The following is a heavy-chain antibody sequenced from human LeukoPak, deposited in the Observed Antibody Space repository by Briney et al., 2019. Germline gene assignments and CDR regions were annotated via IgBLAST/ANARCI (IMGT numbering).Heavy chain of an antibody. Sequence: ASVKVSCKASGYIFTSYHMHWVRQAPGQGLEWMGVINPSGDATNYAQKFQGRVTMTRDTSTTTVYMELSSLRSEDTAVYYYAKDLLGNRGYGPPDSWGQGTLVTVSS. CDR2: INPSGDAT. CDR1: GYIFTSYH. J-gene: IGHJ4*02. CDR3: AKDLLGNRGYGPPDS. D-gene: IGHD5-18*01. V-gene: IGHV1-46*01.